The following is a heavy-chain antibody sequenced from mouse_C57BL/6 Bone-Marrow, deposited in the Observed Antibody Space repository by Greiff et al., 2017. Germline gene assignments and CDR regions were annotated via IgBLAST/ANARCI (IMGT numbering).Heavy chain of an antibody. CDR3: ARRVFDY. Sequence: EVQRVESGGGLVKPGGSLKLSCAASGFTFSSYTMSWVRQTPEKRLEWVATISGGGGNTYYPDSVKGRFTISRDNAKNTLYLQMSSLRSEDTALYYCARRVFDYWGQGTTRTVSS. J-gene: IGHJ2*01. V-gene: IGHV5-9*01. CDR2: ISGGGGNT. CDR1: GFTFSSYT.